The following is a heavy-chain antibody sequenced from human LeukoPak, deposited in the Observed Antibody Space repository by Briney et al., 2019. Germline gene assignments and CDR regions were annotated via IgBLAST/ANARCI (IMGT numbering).Heavy chain of an antibody. D-gene: IGHD3-10*01. Sequence: PSETLSLTCTVSGGSISSNSYSWGWIRQPPGEALEWIGSIYHSGYTYYNPSLKSRVTISVDTSKSQFSLKLSSVTAADTAVYYCARSSMFRGVTVDYWGQGTLVTVSS. CDR3: ARSSMFRGVTVDY. CDR2: IYHSGYT. V-gene: IGHV4-39*01. CDR1: GGSISSNSYS. J-gene: IGHJ4*02.